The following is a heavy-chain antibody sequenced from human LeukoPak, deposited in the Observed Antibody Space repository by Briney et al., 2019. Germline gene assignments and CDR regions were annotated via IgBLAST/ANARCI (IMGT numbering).Heavy chain of an antibody. CDR2: ISGGGSTT. J-gene: IGHJ5*02. CDR3: ARGTRVAANLHTA. V-gene: IGHV3-23*01. Sequence: PGGSLRLSCAASGFSFGSYAMSWVRQAPGKGLEWVSSISGGGSTTYYADSVKGRFTISRDNAKNSLYLQMNSLRAEDTAVYYCARGTRVAANLHTAWGQGTLVTVSS. CDR1: GFSFGSYA. D-gene: IGHD2-15*01.